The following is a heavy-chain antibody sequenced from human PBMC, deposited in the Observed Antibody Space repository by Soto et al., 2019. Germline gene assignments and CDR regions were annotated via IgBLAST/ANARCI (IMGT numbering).Heavy chain of an antibody. CDR1: GGSISSSTYY. V-gene: IGHV4-39*01. CDR3: ARHTDYYGSGSYSYDAFDI. D-gene: IGHD3-10*01. Sequence: SETLSLTCTVSGGSISSSTYYWGWVRQPPGKGLEWIGSIYYSGSNYYKTSLKNQDTKSVDTSQKQISMKLSSGTAADTAVFFCARHTDYYGSGSYSYDAFDIWGQGTMVTVSS. J-gene: IGHJ3*02. CDR2: IYYSGSN.